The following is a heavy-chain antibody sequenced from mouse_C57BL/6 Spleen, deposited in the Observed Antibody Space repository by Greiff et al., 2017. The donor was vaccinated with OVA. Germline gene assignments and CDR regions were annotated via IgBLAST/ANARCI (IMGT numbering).Heavy chain of an antibody. CDR3: ARKAYYSTWFAY. Sequence: VQLQQSGPELVKPGASVKISCKASGYTFTDYYMNWVKQSHGKSLEWIGDINPNNGGTSYNQKFKGKATLTVDKSSSTAYMELRSLTSEDSAVYYCARKAYYSTWFAYWGQGTLVTVSA. J-gene: IGHJ3*01. CDR2: INPNNGGT. V-gene: IGHV1-26*01. CDR1: GYTFTDYY. D-gene: IGHD2-5*01.